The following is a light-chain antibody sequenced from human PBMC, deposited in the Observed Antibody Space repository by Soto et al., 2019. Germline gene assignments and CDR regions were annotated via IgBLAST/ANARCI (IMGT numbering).Light chain of an antibody. V-gene: IGKV1-8*01. CDR2: DAS. J-gene: IGKJ1*01. CDR3: QQYYSYPRT. Sequence: AIRMTQSPSSFSASTGVRVTITCRASQAITNSLAWYQQKPGTAPKLLIYDASTLQSGVPSRFSGSGSGTDFTLTISWLQSEDFAIYFCQQYYSYPRTFGQGTKVDIK. CDR1: QAITNS.